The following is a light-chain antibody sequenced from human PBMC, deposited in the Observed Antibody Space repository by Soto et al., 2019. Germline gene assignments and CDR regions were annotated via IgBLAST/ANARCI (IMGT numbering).Light chain of an antibody. J-gene: IGKJ1*01. CDR2: DES. V-gene: IGKV1-39*01. CDR3: QQYKSRRT. Sequence: DIQMTQSPSSLSATVGDRVTITCRASQTIGKYLNWYQQQPGKVPKLLIYDESYLQSGVPSRFSGSGSGTEFTLTISSLQPDDSATYYRQQYKSRRTVGQGTKVDIK. CDR1: QTIGKY.